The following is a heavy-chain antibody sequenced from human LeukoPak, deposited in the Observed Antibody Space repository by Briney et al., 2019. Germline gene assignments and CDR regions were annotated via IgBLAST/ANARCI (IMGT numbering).Heavy chain of an antibody. D-gene: IGHD3-22*01. Sequence: GGSLRLPCAASGFTFSSEWMHCVRQAPGKGLVWVSRIKSDGSTNYADSVKGRFTISRDNAKNTVSLQMNSLRAEDTGVYFCARAPSEIGGYYPEYFRHWGQGTLVTVSS. CDR3: ARAPSEIGGYYPEYFRH. V-gene: IGHV3-74*01. CDR2: IKSDGST. CDR1: GFTFSSEW. J-gene: IGHJ1*01.